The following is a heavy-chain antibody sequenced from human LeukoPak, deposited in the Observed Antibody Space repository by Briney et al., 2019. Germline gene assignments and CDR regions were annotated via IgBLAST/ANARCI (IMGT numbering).Heavy chain of an antibody. J-gene: IGHJ4*02. V-gene: IGHV3-11*01. CDR1: GFTFSDYY. D-gene: IGHD6-13*01. CDR2: ISSSGSTI. CDR3: ARIGASSWYEDY. Sequence: PGGSLRLSCAVSGFTFSDYYMSWVRQAPGKGLEWVSHISSSGSTIYYADSVKGRFTISRDNAKNSLYLQMNSLRAEDTAVYYCARIGASSWYEDYWGQGTLVTVSS.